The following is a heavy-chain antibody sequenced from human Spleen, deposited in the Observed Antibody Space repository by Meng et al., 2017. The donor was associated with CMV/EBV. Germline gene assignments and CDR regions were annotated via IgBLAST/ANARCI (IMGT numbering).Heavy chain of an antibody. Sequence: ASVKVSCKASGYTFTYYDINWVRQATGQGLEWMGWMNPNSGNTGYAQKFQGRVSMTRTTSINTAYMELSSLRFEDTAVYYCAKNDPRNGPTWGPGTLVTVSS. J-gene: IGHJ5*02. CDR2: MNPNSGNT. CDR1: GYTFTYYD. D-gene: IGHD1-1*01. CDR3: AKNDPRNGPT. V-gene: IGHV1-8*01.